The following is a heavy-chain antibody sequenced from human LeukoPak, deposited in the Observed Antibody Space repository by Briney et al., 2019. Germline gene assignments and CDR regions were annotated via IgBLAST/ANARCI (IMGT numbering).Heavy chain of an antibody. D-gene: IGHD6-19*01. CDR3: ARASKWLVLEYYFGY. Sequence: SETLSLTCAVYGGSFSGYYWSWIRQPPGKGLEWIGEINHSGSTNYNPSLKSRVTISVDTSKNQFSLKLSSVTAADTAVYYCARASKWLVLEYYFGYWGQGTLVTVSS. CDR1: GGSFSGYY. CDR2: INHSGST. J-gene: IGHJ4*02. V-gene: IGHV4-34*01.